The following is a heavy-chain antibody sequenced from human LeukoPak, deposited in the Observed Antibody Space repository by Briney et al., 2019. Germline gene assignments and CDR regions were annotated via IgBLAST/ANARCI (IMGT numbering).Heavy chain of an antibody. CDR1: GFTFSSYE. D-gene: IGHD3-16*02. J-gene: IGHJ6*02. Sequence: PGGSLRLSCAASGFTFSSYEMNWVRQAPGKGLEWVSSISSSSSYIYYADSVKGRFTISGDNAKNSLYLQMNSLRAEDTAVYYCARDKLDYVWGSYLRYYYGMDVWGQGTTVTVSS. CDR2: ISSSSSYI. CDR3: ARDKLDYVWGSYLRYYYGMDV. V-gene: IGHV3-21*01.